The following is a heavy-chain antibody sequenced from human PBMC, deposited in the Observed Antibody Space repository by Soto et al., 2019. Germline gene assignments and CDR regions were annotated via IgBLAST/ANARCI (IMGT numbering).Heavy chain of an antibody. V-gene: IGHV3-23*01. CDR1: GFTFNTFE. J-gene: IGHJ4*02. CDR3: VTGGWLAF. D-gene: IGHD2-15*01. CDR2: ISDDSSRT. Sequence: EVQLLESGGGLVQPGGSLRLSCAASGFTFNTFEMSWVRQAPGRGLEWVSFISDDSSRTYYADAVKGRFTISRDNSKYTLYLQMNSLTAEDTAVYACVTGGWLAFWGQGTLVTVSS.